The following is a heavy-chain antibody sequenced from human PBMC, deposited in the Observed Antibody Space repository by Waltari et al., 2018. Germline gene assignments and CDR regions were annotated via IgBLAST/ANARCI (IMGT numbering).Heavy chain of an antibody. J-gene: IGHJ4*02. CDR3: ARDKEVGSASGDINFFDY. D-gene: IGHD2-15*01. CDR2: IIPIFGTP. CDR1: GGTFSTYA. Sequence: QVQLVQSGAEVKKPGSSVKVSCKASGGTFSTYAISWVQQAPGQGLEWMGGIIPIFGTPNYAPKFQGRLIISADESTSTAYMELSSLRSQDTAVYYCARDKEVGSASGDINFFDYWGQGTLVAVSS. V-gene: IGHV1-69*12.